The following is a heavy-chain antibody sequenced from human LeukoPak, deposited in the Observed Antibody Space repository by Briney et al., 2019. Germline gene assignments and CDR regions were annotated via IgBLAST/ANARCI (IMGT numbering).Heavy chain of an antibody. V-gene: IGHV4-4*07. J-gene: IGHJ4*02. CDR3: ARTGPRQLIDY. D-gene: IGHD6-19*01. CDR1: GGSISNHH. Sequence: SETLSLTCIVSGGSISNHHWSWLRQPAGKGLEYIGRVYGSGSTNYNPSFKSRVTMSADTSRNQFSLKLSSVTAADTAVYYCARTGPRQLIDYWGQGTLVTVSS. CDR2: VYGSGST.